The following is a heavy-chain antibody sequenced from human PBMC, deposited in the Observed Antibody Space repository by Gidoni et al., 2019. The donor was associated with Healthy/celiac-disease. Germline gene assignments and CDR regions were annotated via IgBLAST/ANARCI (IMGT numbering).Heavy chain of an antibody. Sequence: EVQLLESGGGFVQPGGSLRLSCAAPGFPFRRYSMGWVRQAPGKGLGWVSAISGRGGSTYYADSVKGRFTISRDNSKNTLYLQMNSLRAEDTAVYYCAKFKMGSYGHLGAWFDPWGQGTLVTVSS. V-gene: IGHV3-23*01. CDR3: AKFKMGSYGHLGAWFDP. D-gene: IGHD5-18*01. J-gene: IGHJ5*02. CDR2: ISGRGGST. CDR1: GFPFRRYS.